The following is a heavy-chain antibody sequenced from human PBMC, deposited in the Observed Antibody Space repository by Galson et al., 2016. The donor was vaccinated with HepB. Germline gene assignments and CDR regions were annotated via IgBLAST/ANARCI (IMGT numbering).Heavy chain of an antibody. D-gene: IGHD1-26*01. Sequence: LVKPTQTLTLTCTFSGFSLSTSGVAVGWFRQPPGKALEWLALIYWDDDNRYSPSLRSRLTITRDTSKNQVVLTMTNMDPVDTATYYCAHRPKSLLWFDPWGQGTLVTVSS. J-gene: IGHJ5*02. V-gene: IGHV2-5*02. CDR2: IYWDDDN. CDR1: GFSLSTSGVA. CDR3: AHRPKSLLWFDP.